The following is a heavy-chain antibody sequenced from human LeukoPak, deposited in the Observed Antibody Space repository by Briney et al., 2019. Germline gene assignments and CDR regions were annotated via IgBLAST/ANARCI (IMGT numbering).Heavy chain of an antibody. V-gene: IGHV4-38-2*02. Sequence: PSETLSLTCTVSGYSISSGYYWGWIRQPPGKGLEWIGSIYHSGSTYYNPSLKSRVTISVDTSKNQFSLKLSSVTAAVTAVYYCARDIYGDYDFWSGYSGYDAFDIWGQGTMVTVSS. CDR3: ARDIYGDYDFWSGYSGYDAFDI. CDR2: IYHSGST. D-gene: IGHD3-3*01. J-gene: IGHJ3*02. CDR1: GYSISSGYY.